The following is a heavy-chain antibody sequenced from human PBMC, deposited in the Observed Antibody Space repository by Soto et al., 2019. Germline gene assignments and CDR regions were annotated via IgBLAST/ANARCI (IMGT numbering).Heavy chain of an antibody. V-gene: IGHV1-8*01. D-gene: IGHD2-21*02. Sequence: QVQLVQSGAEVKKPGASVKVSCKASGYSFTSYDMNWVRQAPGQGLEWMGWVNTNSGDTDYAQKFQDRVTMTTDTSITTAYMELSSLRSEDTAVYYCARVSFLAPVTGAEIFDFWGQGTMVTVSS. CDR3: ARVSFLAPVTGAEIFDF. J-gene: IGHJ3*01. CDR2: VNTNSGDT. CDR1: GYSFTSYD.